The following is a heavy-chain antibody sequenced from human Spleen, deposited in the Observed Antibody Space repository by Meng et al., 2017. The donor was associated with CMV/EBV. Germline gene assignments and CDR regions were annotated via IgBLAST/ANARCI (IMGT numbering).Heavy chain of an antibody. Sequence: GGSLRLSCAASGFTFSNAWMRWVRQASGKGLEWVGRIKNKADGGTTDYAAPVKGRFTISRGDSKNTLYLQMNSLRPEDTAMYYCTTVHYWGPGTLVTVSS. CDR3: TTVHY. J-gene: IGHJ4*02. CDR1: GFTFSNAW. CDR2: IKNKADGGTT. V-gene: IGHV3-15*01.